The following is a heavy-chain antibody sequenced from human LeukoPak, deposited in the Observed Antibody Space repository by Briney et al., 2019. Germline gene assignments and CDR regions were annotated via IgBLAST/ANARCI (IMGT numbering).Heavy chain of an antibody. D-gene: IGHD2-15*01. CDR2: IYSGGST. J-gene: IGHJ4*02. Sequence: PGGSLRLSCAASGFTVSSNYMSWVRQAPGKGLEWVSVIYSGGSTYYADSVKGRFTISRDNSKNTLYLQMNSLRAEDTAVYYCARGRYCSGGSCYYVDYWGQGTLVTVSS. CDR1: GFTVSSNY. CDR3: ARGRYCSGGSCYYVDY. V-gene: IGHV3-53*01.